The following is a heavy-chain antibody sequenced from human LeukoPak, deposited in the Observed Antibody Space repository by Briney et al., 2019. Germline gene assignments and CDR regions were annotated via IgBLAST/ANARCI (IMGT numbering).Heavy chain of an antibody. Sequence: TGGSLRLSCAASGFTFSSYWMSWVRQAPGKGLEWVASIKQDGSEKYYVDSVRGRFTISRDNAKNSLYLQMDSLRAEDTAVYYCARDDGGDFNDAFDIWGQGTMVTISS. J-gene: IGHJ3*02. D-gene: IGHD2-21*02. V-gene: IGHV3-7*01. CDR3: ARDDGGDFNDAFDI. CDR1: GFTFSSYW. CDR2: IKQDGSEK.